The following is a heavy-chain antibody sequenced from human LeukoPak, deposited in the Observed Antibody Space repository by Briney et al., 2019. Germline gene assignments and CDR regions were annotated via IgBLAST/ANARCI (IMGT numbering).Heavy chain of an antibody. CDR3: AREKGYCSSNSCYTHGY. CDR2: ITGGGNII. CDR1: GFTFSSYA. Sequence: PGGSLRLSCAVSGFTFSSYAMSWVRQAPGKGLECVSIITGGGNIIYYAGSVKGRFTISRDNSKNTVYLQMNSLRAEDTAVYYCAREKGYCSSNSCYTHGYWGQGTLVTVSS. D-gene: IGHD2-2*02. V-gene: IGHV3-23*01. J-gene: IGHJ4*02.